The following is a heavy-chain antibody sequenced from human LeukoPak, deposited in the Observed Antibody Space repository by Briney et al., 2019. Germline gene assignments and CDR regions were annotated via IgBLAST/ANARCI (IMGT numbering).Heavy chain of an antibody. CDR2: ISVSGGST. Sequence: GGSLRLSCAASGFTFSSYAMSWVRQSPGKGLEWFSAISVSGGSTYYADSVKGRFTISRDNSKNTLYLQMNSLRAEDTAVYYCAKDRYYDLYYFDYWGQGTLVTVSS. CDR1: GFTFSSYA. D-gene: IGHD3-22*01. CDR3: AKDRYYDLYYFDY. J-gene: IGHJ4*02. V-gene: IGHV3-23*01.